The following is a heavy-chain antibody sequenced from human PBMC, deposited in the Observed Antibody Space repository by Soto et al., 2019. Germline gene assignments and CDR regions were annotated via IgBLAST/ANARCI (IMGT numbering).Heavy chain of an antibody. V-gene: IGHV4-31*09. Sequence: QVHLQESGPGLVKPSQTLSLTCTVSGGSISRGGYYWNWIRQHPGKGLEWIGYIFYSGSTYYNPSLKSRVTISVDRSKNQFSLKLSSVTAADTAVYYCAGWNYAWFDPWGQGTLVTVSS. J-gene: IGHJ5*02. CDR1: GGSISRGGYY. D-gene: IGHD1-7*01. CDR3: AGWNYAWFDP. CDR2: IFYSGST.